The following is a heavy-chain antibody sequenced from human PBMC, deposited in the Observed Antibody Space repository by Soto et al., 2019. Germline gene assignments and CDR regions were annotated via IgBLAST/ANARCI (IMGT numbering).Heavy chain of an antibody. D-gene: IGHD1-26*01. V-gene: IGHV3-30-3*01. CDR2: ISYDGSNK. CDR3: ARGLIVGATIVGAPLDPYYYYGMDV. J-gene: IGHJ6*02. Sequence: PGGSLRLSCAASGFTFSSYAMHWVRQAPGKGLEGVAVISYDGSNKYYADSVKGRFTISRDNSKNTLYLQMNSLRAEDTAVYYCARGLIVGATIVGAPLDPYYYYGMDVWGQGTTVTVSS. CDR1: GFTFSSYA.